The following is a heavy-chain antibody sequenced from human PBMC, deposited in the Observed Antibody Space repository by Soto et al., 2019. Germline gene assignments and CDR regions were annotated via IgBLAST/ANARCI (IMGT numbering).Heavy chain of an antibody. Sequence: QVQLVQSGADLKKPGSSVRVSCKTSGGPFGSSAISWVRQAPAQRLEWIGEIIPVFDKANYAQNFQGRLTITADKSTATVFMQLNSLRSEYTAIYFCARLRRDWGDAFDLWGQGTLVAASS. CDR2: IIPVFDKA. CDR3: ARLRRDWGDAFDL. CDR1: GGPFGSSA. V-gene: IGHV1-69*06. J-gene: IGHJ3*01. D-gene: IGHD3-16*01.